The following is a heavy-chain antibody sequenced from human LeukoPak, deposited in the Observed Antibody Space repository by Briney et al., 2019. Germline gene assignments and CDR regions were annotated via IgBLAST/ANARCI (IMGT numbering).Heavy chain of an antibody. CDR1: GGSFSGYY. CDR2: INHSGST. D-gene: IGHD3-10*01. CDR3: ARVWFRDAFDI. Sequence: PSETLSLTCAVYGGSFSGYYWSWIRQPPGKGLEWIGEINHSGSTNYNPSLKSRVTISVDTSKNQFSLKLSSVTAADTAVYYCARVWFRDAFDIWGQGTMVTVSS. V-gene: IGHV4-34*01. J-gene: IGHJ3*02.